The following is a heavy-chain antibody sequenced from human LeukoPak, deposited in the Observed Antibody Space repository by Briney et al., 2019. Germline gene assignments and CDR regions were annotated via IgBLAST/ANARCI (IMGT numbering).Heavy chain of an antibody. V-gene: IGHV3-74*01. CDR2: IKSDGSET. Sequence: GSLRLSCAASGFTFSSYWMHWVRQAPGKGLMWVSRIKSDGSETSYADSVKGRFTISRDNAKNSLYLQMNSLRAEDTAVYYCARENPSTGYAWGQGTLVTVSS. CDR1: GFTFSSYW. J-gene: IGHJ4*02. D-gene: IGHD1-1*01. CDR3: ARENPSTGYA.